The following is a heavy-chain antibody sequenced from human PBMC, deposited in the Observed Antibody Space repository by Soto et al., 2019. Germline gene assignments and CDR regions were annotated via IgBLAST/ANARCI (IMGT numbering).Heavy chain of an antibody. J-gene: IGHJ4*02. Sequence: ASVKVSCKASGYTFTSYYMHWVRQAPGQGLEWMGIINPSGGSTSYAQKFQGRVTMTRDTSTSTVYMELSSLRSEDTAVYYCARDFRRGYSYHKQAGPNYYFDHWGQGTLVTVSS. D-gene: IGHD5-18*01. CDR1: GYTFTSYY. CDR2: INPSGGST. CDR3: ARDFRRGYSYHKQAGPNYYFDH. V-gene: IGHV1-46*01.